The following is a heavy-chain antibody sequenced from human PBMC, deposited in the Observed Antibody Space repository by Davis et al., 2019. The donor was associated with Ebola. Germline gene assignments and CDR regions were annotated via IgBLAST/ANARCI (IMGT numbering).Heavy chain of an antibody. CDR2: ISSSGSTI. Sequence: GESLKISCAASGFTFSDYYMSWIRQAPGKGLEWVSYISSSGSTIYYADSVKGRFTISRDNAKNSLYLQMNSLRAEDTAVYYCARDEAYSSSSHYYYYYGMDVWGQGTTVTVSS. D-gene: IGHD6-6*01. V-gene: IGHV3-11*04. J-gene: IGHJ6*02. CDR1: GFTFSDYY. CDR3: ARDEAYSSSSHYYYYYGMDV.